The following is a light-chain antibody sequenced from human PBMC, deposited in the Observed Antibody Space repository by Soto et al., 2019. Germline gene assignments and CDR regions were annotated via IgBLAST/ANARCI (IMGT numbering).Light chain of an antibody. CDR1: SSDVGGYNY. CDR3: SLYAGSNDLV. V-gene: IGLV2-8*01. J-gene: IGLJ2*01. CDR2: EVS. Sequence: QSALTQPPSASGSPGQSVTISCTGTSSDVGGYNYVSWYQQHPGKAPKLMIYEVSKRPSGFPARFSGSKSGDTAALTVSGLEAEDEADYYCSLYAGSNDLVFGGGTKLTVL.